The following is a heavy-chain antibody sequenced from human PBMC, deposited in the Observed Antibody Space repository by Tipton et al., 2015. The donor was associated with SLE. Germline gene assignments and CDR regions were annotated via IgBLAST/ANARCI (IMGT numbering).Heavy chain of an antibody. CDR2: IYYSGNT. D-gene: IGHD3-10*01. J-gene: IGHJ4*02. CDR3: ASGFGELLIPQY. Sequence: TLSLTCTVSGGSISSSSYYWGWIRQPPGKGLEWLGSIYYSGNTYYNPSLKSRFSVSIDSSKNQFSLRLSSVTAADTAVYYCASGFGELLIPQYWGQGALVTVSS. V-gene: IGHV4-39*01. CDR1: GGSISSSSYY.